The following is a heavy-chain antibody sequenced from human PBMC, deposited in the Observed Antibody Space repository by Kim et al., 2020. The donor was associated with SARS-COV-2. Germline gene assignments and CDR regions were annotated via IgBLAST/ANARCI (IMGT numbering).Heavy chain of an antibody. Sequence: SQTLSLTCAISGDSVSSNSAAWNWIRQSPSRGLEWLGRTYYRSKWYNDYAVSVKSRITINPDTSKNQFSLQLNSVTPEDTAVYYCARDFLYCSGGSCYSELDYWGQGTLVTVSS. CDR1: GDSVSSNSAA. CDR2: TYYRSKWYN. CDR3: ARDFLYCSGGSCYSELDY. V-gene: IGHV6-1*01. J-gene: IGHJ4*02. D-gene: IGHD2-15*01.